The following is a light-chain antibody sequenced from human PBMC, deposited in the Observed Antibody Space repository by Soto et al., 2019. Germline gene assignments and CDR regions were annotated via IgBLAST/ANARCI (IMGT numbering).Light chain of an antibody. CDR3: QHYDSYSEA. CDR2: KAS. V-gene: IGKV1-5*03. Sequence: DIQMTQSPSTLSGSVGDRVTITCRASQTISSWLAWYQQKPGKAPKLLIYKASTLKSGVPSRFSGSGSGTEFTLTSSSLQPDDFATYDCQHYDSYSEAFGQGTKVERK. J-gene: IGKJ1*01. CDR1: QTISSW.